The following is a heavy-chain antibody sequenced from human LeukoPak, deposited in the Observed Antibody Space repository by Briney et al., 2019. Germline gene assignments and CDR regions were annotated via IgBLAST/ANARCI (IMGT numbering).Heavy chain of an antibody. Sequence: GGSLRLSCAASGFTFSSYSMNWVRQAPGKGLEWVSSISSSSSYIYYADSVKGRFTISRDNAKNSLYLQMNSLRAEDTAVYYCARDPGIAVAGNGMDVWGQGTTVTVSS. V-gene: IGHV3-21*01. CDR3: ARDPGIAVAGNGMDV. J-gene: IGHJ6*02. CDR1: GFTFSSYS. CDR2: ISSSSSYI. D-gene: IGHD6-19*01.